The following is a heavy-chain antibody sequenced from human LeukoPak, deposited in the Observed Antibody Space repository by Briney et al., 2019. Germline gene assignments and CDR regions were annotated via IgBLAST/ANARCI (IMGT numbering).Heavy chain of an antibody. Sequence: PGGSLRLSCTGSGFTFSVYNMHWVRQAPGKGLEWVSCVIDTSHIYYADSVKGRFSVSRDNAKSSLFLQMDSLRVEDTAVYYCARDRGDGSGSSLDYWGQGILVTVSS. V-gene: IGHV3-69-1*01. J-gene: IGHJ4*02. CDR3: ARDRGDGSGSSLDY. CDR2: VIDTSHI. D-gene: IGHD6-25*01. CDR1: GFTFSVYN.